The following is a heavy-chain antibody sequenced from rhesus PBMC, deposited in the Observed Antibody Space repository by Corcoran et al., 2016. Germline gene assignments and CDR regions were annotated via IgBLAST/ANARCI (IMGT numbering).Heavy chain of an antibody. D-gene: IGHD2-21*01. CDR2: SYSSSGNT. J-gene: IGHJ5-1*01. V-gene: IGHV4S12*01. Sequence: QVKLQESGPGLVKPLETLSLTCAVSGGSISGGYYYWSWIRQPPGKGLEWIGGSYSSSGNTSYNPSLKSRVTISKDTSKNQFSLKLSSVTAADTAVYYCARVDTVLVRFDVWGPGVLVTVSS. CDR3: ARVDTVLVRFDV. CDR1: GGSISGGYYY.